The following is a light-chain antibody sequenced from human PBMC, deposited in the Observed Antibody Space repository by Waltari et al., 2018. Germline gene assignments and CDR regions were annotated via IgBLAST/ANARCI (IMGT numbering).Light chain of an antibody. CDR3: GAWDSSLSTGL. CDR1: SSNIGNYY. J-gene: IGLJ2*01. CDR2: DNS. V-gene: IGLV1-51*01. Sequence: QSVLTQPPSVSGDPGQRVTISCTGSSSNIGNYYIYWYQQFPGTAPKLLIYDNSNRPSGISDRFSGSKSGTSASLTITGLQPGDEADYYCGAWDSSLSTGLFGGGTRLTVL.